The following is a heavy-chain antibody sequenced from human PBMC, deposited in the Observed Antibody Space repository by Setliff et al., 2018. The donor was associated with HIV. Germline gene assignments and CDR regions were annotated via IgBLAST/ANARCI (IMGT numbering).Heavy chain of an antibody. V-gene: IGHV1-8*01. CDR3: ARAKAVGGVIITGGLDV. D-gene: IGHD3-16*02. CDR1: GQSFTNYD. J-gene: IGHJ6*02. CDR2: MNPKSGVS. Sequence: ASVKVSCKPSGQSFTNYDIHWLRRASGQGLEWMGWMNPKSGVSGSALKFHDRVTMTRDSSIMTLYMELSSLTSEDTAVYYCARAKAVGGVIITGGLDVWGQGTTVTVSS.